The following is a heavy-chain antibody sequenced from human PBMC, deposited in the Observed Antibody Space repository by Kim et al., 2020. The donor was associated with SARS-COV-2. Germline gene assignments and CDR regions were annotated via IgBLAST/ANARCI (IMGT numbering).Heavy chain of an antibody. CDR3: TTLLRYFDWLAVKYYYYGMDV. CDR1: GFTFSNAW. D-gene: IGHD3-9*01. Sequence: GGSLRLSCAASGFTFSNAWMSWVRQAPGKGLEWVCRIKIKTDGGTTDYAAPVKGRFTISRDDSKNTLYLQMNSLKTEDSAVYYCTTLLRYFDWLAVKYYYYGMDVWGQGTTVTVSS. CDR2: IKIKTDGGTT. J-gene: IGHJ6*02. V-gene: IGHV3-15*01.